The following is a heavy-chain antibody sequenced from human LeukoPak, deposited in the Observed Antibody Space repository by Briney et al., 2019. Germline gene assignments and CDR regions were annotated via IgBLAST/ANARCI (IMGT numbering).Heavy chain of an antibody. CDR2: ISYDGSNK. CDR1: GFTFSSYA. J-gene: IGHJ6*02. D-gene: IGHD3-3*01. V-gene: IGHV3-30*04. Sequence: GSLRLSCAASGFTFSSYAMHWVRQAPGKGLEWVAVISYDGSNKYYADSVKGRFTISRDNSKNTLYLQMNSLRAEDTAVYYCARESLEWLVVGYYYYGMDVWGQGTTVTVSS. CDR3: ARESLEWLVVGYYYYGMDV.